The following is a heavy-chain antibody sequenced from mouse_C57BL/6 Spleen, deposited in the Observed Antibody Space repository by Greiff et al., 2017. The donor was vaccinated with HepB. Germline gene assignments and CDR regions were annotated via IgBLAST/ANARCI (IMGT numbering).Heavy chain of an antibody. CDR1: GYTFTSYW. D-gene: IGHD4-1*01. J-gene: IGHJ3*01. CDR2: IDPSDSYT. CDR3: ARGGLTGTAWFAY. Sequence: VQLQQSGAELVKPGASVKLSCKASGYTFTSYWMQWVKQRPGQGLEWIGEIDPSDSYTNYNQKFKGKATLTVDTSSSTAYMQLSSLTSEDSAVYYCARGGLTGTAWFAYWGQGTLVTVSA. V-gene: IGHV1-50*01.